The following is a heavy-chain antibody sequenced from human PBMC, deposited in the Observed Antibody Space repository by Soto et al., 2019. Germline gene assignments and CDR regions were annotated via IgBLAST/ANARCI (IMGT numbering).Heavy chain of an antibody. Sequence: PGGSLRLSCAASGFTFSSHAMGWLRQAPGTEPEWVAFVDGSGADTSYADSVKGRFTISRDNSENSLYLHMNSLRAEDTGRYFCAKEIGAAAYAAPSAFDLWGQGTLVTAPQ. CDR2: VDGSGADT. J-gene: IGHJ4*02. CDR3: AKEIGAAAYAAPSAFDL. D-gene: IGHD2-8*01. V-gene: IGHV3-23*01. CDR1: GFTFSSHA.